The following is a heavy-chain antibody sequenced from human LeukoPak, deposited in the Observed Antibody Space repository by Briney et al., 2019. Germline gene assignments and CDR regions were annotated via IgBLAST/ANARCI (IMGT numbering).Heavy chain of an antibody. Sequence: ASVNVSCKVSGYTLTELSMHWVRQAPGKGLEWMGGFDPEDGETIYAQKFQGRVTMTEDTSTDTAYMELSSLRSEDTAVYYCATGLGSSWYRGAFDIWGQGTMVTVSS. V-gene: IGHV1-24*01. J-gene: IGHJ3*02. CDR3: ATGLGSSWYRGAFDI. D-gene: IGHD6-13*01. CDR1: GYTLTELS. CDR2: FDPEDGET.